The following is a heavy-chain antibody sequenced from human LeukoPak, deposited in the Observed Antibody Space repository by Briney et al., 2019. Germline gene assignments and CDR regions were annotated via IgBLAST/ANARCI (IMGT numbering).Heavy chain of an antibody. CDR1: GYTFTSYG. D-gene: IGHD3-10*01. V-gene: IGHV1-18*01. CDR2: ISAYNGNT. CDR3: ARGPYGSGSYYKFDY. J-gene: IGHJ4*02. Sequence: GASVKVSCMASGYTFTSYGISWVRQAPGQGLEWMGWISAYNGNTNYAQKLQGRVTMTTDTSTSTAYMELRSLRSDDTGVYYCARGPYGSGSYYKFDYWGEGTLVTVSS.